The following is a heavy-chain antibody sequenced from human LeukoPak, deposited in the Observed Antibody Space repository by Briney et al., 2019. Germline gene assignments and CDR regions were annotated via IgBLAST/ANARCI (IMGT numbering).Heavy chain of an antibody. CDR2: TSDRDSSK. CDR3: ARESRPASLDEDSFDV. D-gene: IGHD3/OR15-3a*01. V-gene: IGHV3-48*01. Sequence: GGSLRLSCVGSGFMFSTYGMNWVRQTPGKGLEWLSYTSDRDSSKSYADSVKGRFTISRDNARDSLYLQMNSLRVEDTGLYYCARESRPASLDEDSFDVWGHGTMVIVSS. CDR1: GFMFSTYG. J-gene: IGHJ3*01.